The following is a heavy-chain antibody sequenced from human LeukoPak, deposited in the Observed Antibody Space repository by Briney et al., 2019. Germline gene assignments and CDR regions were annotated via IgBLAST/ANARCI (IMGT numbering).Heavy chain of an antibody. CDR3: ARRYYGSGSYYHRYYFDY. D-gene: IGHD3-10*01. CDR2: INPNSGGT. Sequence: ASVKVSCKASGYTFTGYYMHWVRQAPGQGLEWMGWINPNSGGTNYAQKFQGRVTMTRDTSISTAYMELSRLRSDDTAVYYCARRYYGSGSYYHRYYFDYWGQGTLVTVSS. CDR1: GYTFTGYY. V-gene: IGHV1-2*02. J-gene: IGHJ4*02.